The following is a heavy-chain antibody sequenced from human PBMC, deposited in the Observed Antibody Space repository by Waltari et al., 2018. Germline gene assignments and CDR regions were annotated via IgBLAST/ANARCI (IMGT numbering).Heavy chain of an antibody. CDR1: GFTYSNHW. J-gene: IGHJ6*02. Sequence: EEQLVESGGGLVQPGDSLRLSCAASGFTYSNHWMHWVRQAPGKGLVWVPRSNGDGSTSNYADSVKGRFTISRDNTKKTLYLQMKRLRVEDTAVYYCARLAPKTYRSPVPGRDYYYGLDVWGQGTTVTVSS. D-gene: IGHD6-13*01. CDR3: ARLAPKTYRSPVPGRDYYYGLDV. V-gene: IGHV3-74*01. CDR2: SNGDGSTS.